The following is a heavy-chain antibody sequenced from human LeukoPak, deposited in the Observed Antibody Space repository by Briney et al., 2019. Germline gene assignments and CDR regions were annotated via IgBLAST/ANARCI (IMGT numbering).Heavy chain of an antibody. CDR2: INSNSDTV. CDR3: ARSYNFVGSFDY. J-gene: IGHJ4*02. V-gene: IGHV3-48*04. D-gene: IGHD1-14*01. CDR1: GFTFRTYG. Sequence: GGSLRLSCAASGFTFRTYGMNWVRQAPGKGLEWISYINSNSDTVHYSNSVEGRFTISRDNAKNSLYLQMNSLRAEDTAMYYCARSYNFVGSFDYWGQGTLVTVSS.